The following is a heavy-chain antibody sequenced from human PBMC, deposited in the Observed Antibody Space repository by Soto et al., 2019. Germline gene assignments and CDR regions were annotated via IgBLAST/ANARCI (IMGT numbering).Heavy chain of an antibody. CDR2: ISYDGSNK. D-gene: IGHD5-12*01. CDR1: GFTFSSYA. Sequence: QVQLVESGGGVVQPGRSLRLSCAASGFTFSSYAMHWVRQAPGKGLERVAVISYDGSNKYYADSVKGRFTISRDNSKNTLYLQMNSLRAEDTAVYYCAREGYSGYDFLYGMDVWGQGTTVTVSS. J-gene: IGHJ6*02. CDR3: AREGYSGYDFLYGMDV. V-gene: IGHV3-30-3*01.